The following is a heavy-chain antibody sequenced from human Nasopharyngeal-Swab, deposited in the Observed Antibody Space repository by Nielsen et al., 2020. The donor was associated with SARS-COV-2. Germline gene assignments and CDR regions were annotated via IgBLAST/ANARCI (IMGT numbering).Heavy chain of an antibody. J-gene: IGHJ3*02. CDR2: IDAGGGNT. V-gene: IGHV3-23*01. CDR1: GFTFSTYA. D-gene: IGHD6-13*01. CDR3: ARDSSCCGDAFDI. Sequence: GESLKISCAASGFTFSTYAMTWVRQAPGKGLEWVSTIDAGGGNTWYADSVKGRFTISRDNAKNSLYLQMNSLRAEDTAVYYCARDSSCCGDAFDIWGQGTMVTVSS.